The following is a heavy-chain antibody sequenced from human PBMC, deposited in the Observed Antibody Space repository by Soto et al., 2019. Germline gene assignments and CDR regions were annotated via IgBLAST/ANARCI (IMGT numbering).Heavy chain of an antibody. CDR3: ARRVAGRSSTSCYFYYGMDV. D-gene: IGHD2-2*01. Sequence: ASVKVSCKASGYTFTSYGISWVRQAPGQGLEWMGWISAYNGNTNYAQKLQGRVTMTTDTSTSTAYMELRSLRSDDTAVYYCARRVAGRSSTSCYFYYGMDVWGQGTTVTV. J-gene: IGHJ6*02. CDR2: ISAYNGNT. CDR1: GYTFTSYG. V-gene: IGHV1-18*04.